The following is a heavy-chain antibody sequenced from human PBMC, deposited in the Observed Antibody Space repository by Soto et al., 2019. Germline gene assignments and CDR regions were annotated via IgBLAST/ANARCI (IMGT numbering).Heavy chain of an antibody. CDR3: SRDAAVGLFAY. J-gene: IGHJ4*02. CDR2: INAGNGNT. D-gene: IGHD1-26*01. CDR1: GYTFTSYA. V-gene: IGHV1-3*01. Sequence: ASVKVSCKASGYTFTSYAMHWVLQAPGQRLEGMGWINAGNGNTNYAQKGQGRVTITRDTSASTAYMELRSLRSDDTAVYYCSRDAAVGLFAYWGQGTLVTASS.